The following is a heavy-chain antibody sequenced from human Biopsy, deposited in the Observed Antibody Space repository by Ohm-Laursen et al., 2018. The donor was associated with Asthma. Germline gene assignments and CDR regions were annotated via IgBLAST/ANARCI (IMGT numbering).Heavy chain of an antibody. V-gene: IGHV3-30-3*01. CDR2: ISYDGSNK. CDR1: GFTFSSYA. D-gene: IGHD1-7*01. Sequence: SLRLSCAAFGFTFSSYAMHWVRQAPGKGLEWVAVISYDGSNKYYADSVKGRFTISRDNSKNTLYLQMNSLRAEDTAVYYCARDPHNSYLASLRTKFNYYYYGMDVWGQGTTVTVSS. CDR3: ARDPHNSYLASLRTKFNYYYYGMDV. J-gene: IGHJ6*02.